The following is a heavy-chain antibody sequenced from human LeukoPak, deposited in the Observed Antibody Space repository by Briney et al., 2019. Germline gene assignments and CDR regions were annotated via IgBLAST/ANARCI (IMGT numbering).Heavy chain of an antibody. V-gene: IGHV4-30-2*01. CDR3: ARAGPSNFDY. CDR2: IYHSGST. J-gene: IGHJ4*02. CDR1: GGSISSGGYS. Sequence: SQTLSLTCAVSGGSISSGGYSWSWIRQPPGKGLEWIGYIYHSGSTYYNPSLKSRVTISVDRSKNQFSLKLSSVTAADTAVYYCARAGPSNFDYWGQGTLVTVSS.